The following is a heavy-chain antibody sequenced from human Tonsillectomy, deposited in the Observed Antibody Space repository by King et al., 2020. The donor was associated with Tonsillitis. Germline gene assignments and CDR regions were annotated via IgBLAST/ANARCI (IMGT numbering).Heavy chain of an antibody. CDR2: IYYSGRT. V-gene: IGHV4-31*03. CDR3: ARVDRELYRQGCHKRGVWFEL. CDR1: GGSISSGGYY. Sequence: VQLQESGPGLLKPSQTLSLTCTVSGGSISSGGYYWSWIRQRPGRGLEWIGYIYYSGRTYHNPSLKSRVTVSVDTSKNQFSLRLSSVSAADTAVYYCARVDRELYRQGCHKRGVWFELRGPGTLGTGSS. D-gene: IGHD1-26*01. J-gene: IGHJ5*02.